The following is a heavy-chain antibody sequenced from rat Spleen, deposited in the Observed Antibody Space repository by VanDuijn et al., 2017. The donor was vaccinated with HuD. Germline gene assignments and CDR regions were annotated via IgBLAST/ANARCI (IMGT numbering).Heavy chain of an antibody. CDR2: IIYDGSRT. J-gene: IGHJ3*01. CDR3: AMNGGYSVLNWFAY. V-gene: IGHV5S10*01. CDR1: GFTLSNFP. D-gene: IGHD1-11*01. Sequence: EVQLVESGGGLVQPGRSLKLSCAASGFTLSNFPMAWVRQAPTKGLEWVATIIYDGSRTYYRDSVKGRFTISRDNTRSTLYLQMDSLRSEDTATYYCAMNGGYSVLNWFAYWGQGTLVTVSS.